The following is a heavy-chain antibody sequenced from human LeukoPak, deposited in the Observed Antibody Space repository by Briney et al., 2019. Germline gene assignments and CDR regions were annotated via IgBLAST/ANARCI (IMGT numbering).Heavy chain of an antibody. CDR3: AREADIGTTMVDY. V-gene: IGHV1-2*02. CDR1: GYTFTGYY. D-gene: IGHD5-12*01. CDR2: INPNSGGT. J-gene: IGHJ4*02. Sequence: GASVKVSCQASGYTFTGYYMHWVRQAPGQGLEWMGWINPNSGGTNYAQKFQGRVTMTRDTSISTAYMELSRLRSDDTAVYYCAREADIGTTMVDYWGQGTLVTVSS.